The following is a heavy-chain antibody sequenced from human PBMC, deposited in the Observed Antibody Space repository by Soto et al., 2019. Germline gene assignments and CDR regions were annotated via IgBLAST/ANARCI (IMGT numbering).Heavy chain of an antibody. Sequence: QVQLEQSGAEVRKPGSSVKVSCKASGGTVSSYSISWVRQAPGQGPEWMGRIIPVLGIANYAQKFQGRVTTTADKSTSTDNMVLYSLRSESTAVYYCATSPSCSGGGCYSTYYYYYGMDVWGQGTTVTVSS. CDR3: ATSPSCSGGGCYSTYYYYYGMDV. CDR1: GGTVSSYS. J-gene: IGHJ6*02. D-gene: IGHD2-15*01. V-gene: IGHV1-69*02. CDR2: IIPVLGIA.